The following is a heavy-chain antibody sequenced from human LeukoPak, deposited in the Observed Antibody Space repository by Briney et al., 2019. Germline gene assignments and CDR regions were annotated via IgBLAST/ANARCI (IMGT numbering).Heavy chain of an antibody. V-gene: IGHV1-69*13. Sequence: SVKVSCKASGGTFSSYAISWVRQAPGQGLEWMGGIIPIFGTANYAQKFQGRVTITADESTSTAYMELSSLRSEDTAVYYCARDGGRGIAAAGDTDYWGQGTLVTVSS. J-gene: IGHJ4*02. CDR2: IIPIFGTA. D-gene: IGHD6-13*01. CDR3: ARDGGRGIAAAGDTDY. CDR1: GGTFSSYA.